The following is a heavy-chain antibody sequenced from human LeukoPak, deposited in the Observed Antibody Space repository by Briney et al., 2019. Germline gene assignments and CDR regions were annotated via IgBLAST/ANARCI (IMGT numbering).Heavy chain of an antibody. Sequence: GGSLRLSCAASGFNFKDYGMHWVRQSPDKGLQWVALISYDTINTYYADFVKGRFTISRDNSKNTLYLQMNSLRAEDTAVYYCAKGPPTYYDILTGYYTMFYFDYWGQGTLVTVSS. J-gene: IGHJ4*02. V-gene: IGHV3-30*18. CDR3: AKGPPTYYDILTGYYTMFYFDY. D-gene: IGHD3-9*01. CDR2: ISYDTINT. CDR1: GFNFKDYG.